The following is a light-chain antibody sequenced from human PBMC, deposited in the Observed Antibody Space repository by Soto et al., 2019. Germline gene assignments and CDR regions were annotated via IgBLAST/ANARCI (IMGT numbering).Light chain of an antibody. J-gene: IGKJ1*01. Sequence: EIVLTQSPGTLSLSAGERATLSCRASQSINNKYLAWYQQKPGQAPTVLIYGASSRAPGIPERFSGSGSGTEFTLTISRLEPEDFAVYYCQPYDASPTFGQGTKVEIK. CDR2: GAS. V-gene: IGKV3-20*01. CDR1: QSINNKY. CDR3: QPYDASPT.